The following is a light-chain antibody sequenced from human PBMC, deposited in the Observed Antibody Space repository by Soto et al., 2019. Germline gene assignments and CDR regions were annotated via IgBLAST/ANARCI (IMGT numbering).Light chain of an antibody. CDR3: GSWDSSLSAYV. Sequence: QSALTQPPSVSAAPGQKVTISCSGSISNIGGNSVSWYQQLPVTAPKLLIYDDNKRPSGIPDRFSGSKSGTSATLGITGFQTGDEADYYCGSWDSSLSAYVFGTGTRSPS. CDR1: ISNIGGNS. V-gene: IGLV1-51*01. J-gene: IGLJ1*01. CDR2: DDN.